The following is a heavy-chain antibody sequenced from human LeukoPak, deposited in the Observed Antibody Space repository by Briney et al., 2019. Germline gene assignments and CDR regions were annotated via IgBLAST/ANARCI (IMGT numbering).Heavy chain of an antibody. CDR1: GGSISSSSYY. J-gene: IGHJ6*03. D-gene: IGHD3-10*01. Sequence: SETLSLTCTVSGGSISSSSYYWGWIRQPPGKGLEWIGSINYSGSTNYNPSLKSRVTISVDTSKNQFSLKLSSVTAADTAVYYCARGRGWLGEFASLYYYMDIWGKGTTVTVSS. CDR3: ARGRGWLGEFASLYYYMDI. CDR2: INYSGST. V-gene: IGHV4-39*07.